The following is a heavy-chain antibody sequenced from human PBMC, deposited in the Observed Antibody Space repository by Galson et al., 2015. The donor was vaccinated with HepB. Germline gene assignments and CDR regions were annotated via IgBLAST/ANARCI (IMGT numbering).Heavy chain of an antibody. D-gene: IGHD1-26*01. CDR3: ARAQYGSYYYYWYFDL. V-gene: IGHV3-7*03. CDR1: GFTFSSYW. Sequence: SLRLSCAASGFTFSSYWMSWVRQAPGKGLEWVANIKQDGSEKYYVDSVKGRFTISRDNAKNSLYLQMNSLRAEDTAVYYCARAQYGSYYYYWYFDLWGRGTLVTVSS. CDR2: IKQDGSEK. J-gene: IGHJ2*01.